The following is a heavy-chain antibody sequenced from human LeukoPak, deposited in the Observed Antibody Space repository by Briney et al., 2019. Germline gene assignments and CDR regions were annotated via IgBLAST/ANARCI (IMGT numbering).Heavy chain of an antibody. CDR3: ARVFRVVATMSPFDY. CDR2: ISYDGSNK. V-gene: IGHV3-30-3*01. CDR1: GFTFSSYA. Sequence: PGRSLRLSCAASGFTFSSYAMHWVRQAPGKGLEWVAVISYDGSNKYYADSVKGRFTISRDNSKNTLYLQMNSLRAEDTAVYYCARVFRVVATMSPFDYWGQGTLVTVSS. D-gene: IGHD5-12*01. J-gene: IGHJ4*02.